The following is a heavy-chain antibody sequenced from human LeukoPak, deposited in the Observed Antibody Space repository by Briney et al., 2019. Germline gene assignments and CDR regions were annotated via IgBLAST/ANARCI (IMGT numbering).Heavy chain of an antibody. CDR2: IYGGGCT. D-gene: IGHD6-19*01. Sequence: GGSLRLSCAASGFTVSSNYMNWVRPTPGKGLEWVSLIYGGGCTYYADSVKGRFTISRNNSKNTLYLQMNSLRAEDTAVYYWARDLASSSGWEFDYWGQGTLVTVSS. CDR1: GFTVSSNY. V-gene: IGHV3-53*01. CDR3: ARDLASSSGWEFDY. J-gene: IGHJ4*02.